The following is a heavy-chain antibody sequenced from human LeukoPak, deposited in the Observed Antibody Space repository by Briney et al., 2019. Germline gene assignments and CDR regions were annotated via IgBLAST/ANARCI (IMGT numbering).Heavy chain of an antibody. CDR2: ISSSSSYI. Sequence: GGSLRLSCAASGFTFSSYSMNWVRQAPGKGLEWVSSISSSSSYIYYADSVKGRFTTSRDNAKNSLYLQMNSLRAEDTAVYYCARDPAVGATMYNWFDPWGQGTLVTVSS. CDR3: ARDPAVGATMYNWFDP. D-gene: IGHD1-26*01. J-gene: IGHJ5*02. V-gene: IGHV3-21*01. CDR1: GFTFSSYS.